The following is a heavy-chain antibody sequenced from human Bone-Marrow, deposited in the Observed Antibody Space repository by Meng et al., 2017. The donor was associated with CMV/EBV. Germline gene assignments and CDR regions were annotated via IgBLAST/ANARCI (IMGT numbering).Heavy chain of an antibody. V-gene: IGHV3-53*01. D-gene: IGHD2-2*02. J-gene: IGHJ6*02. CDR3: ARGGYSGYCSSTSCYNDYYYFGMNV. CDR1: GFTVSSNY. CDR2: IYSGGNT. Sequence: ETLSLTCAASGFTVSSNYMSWVRQAPGKGLEWVSVIYSGGNTYYADSVRGRFTISRDNSKNTGYLQMNSLRAEDTAVYYCARGGYSGYCSSTSCYNDYYYFGMNVWGQGTTVTVSS.